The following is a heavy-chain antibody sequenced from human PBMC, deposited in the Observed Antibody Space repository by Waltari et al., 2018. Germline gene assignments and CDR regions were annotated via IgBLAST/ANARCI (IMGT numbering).Heavy chain of an antibody. Sequence: QVQLVQSGAEVKKPGASVKVSCKASGYTFTSYAMHWVRQAPGQRLEWMGWINAGNGNTKYSQKFQGRVTITRDTSASTAYMELTSLRSEDTAVYYCTKRAVAGQNAFDIWGQGTMVTVSS. V-gene: IGHV1-3*01. CDR3: TKRAVAGQNAFDI. J-gene: IGHJ3*02. CDR2: INAGNGNT. D-gene: IGHD6-19*01. CDR1: GYTFTSYA.